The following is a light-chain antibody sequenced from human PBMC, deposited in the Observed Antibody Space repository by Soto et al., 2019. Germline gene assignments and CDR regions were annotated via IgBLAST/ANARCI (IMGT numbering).Light chain of an antibody. CDR2: EVS. CDR1: SSNVDDYNY. J-gene: IGLJ3*02. V-gene: IGLV2-11*01. Sequence: QSALTQPRSVSGSPGQSVTISCTGTSSNVDDYNYVSWYQQYPGEVPKLIIYEVSKRPSGVPDRFSGSKSGNTASLTVSGLQAEDEADYYCNSYAGSNTWVFGGGTKLTVL. CDR3: NSYAGSNTWV.